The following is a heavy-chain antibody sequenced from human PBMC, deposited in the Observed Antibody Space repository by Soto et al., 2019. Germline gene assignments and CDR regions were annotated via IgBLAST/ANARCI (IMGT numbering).Heavy chain of an antibody. V-gene: IGHV3-30-3*01. CDR1: GFTFSSYA. J-gene: IGHJ6*02. CDR3: ARDAPIYGSGRDGMDV. CDR2: ISYDGSNK. D-gene: IGHD3-10*01. Sequence: QVQLVESGGGVVQPGRSLRLSCAASGFTFSSYAMHWVRQAPGKGLEWVAVISYDGSNKYYADSVKGRFTISRDNSKNTLYLQMNSLRAEDTAVYYCARDAPIYGSGRDGMDVWGQGTTVTVSS.